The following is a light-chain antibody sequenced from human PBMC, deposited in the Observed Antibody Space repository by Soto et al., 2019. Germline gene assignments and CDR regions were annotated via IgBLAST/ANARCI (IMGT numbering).Light chain of an antibody. CDR3: QQYDSYPLT. J-gene: IGKJ4*01. Sequence: DIQMTQSPCTLSASVGDRVTITCRASQSISSWLAWYQKKPGKAPNLLIYKTSSLESGVPSRFSGSGSGTEFTLTVNSLQPDDFATYYCQQYDSYPLTFGGGTKVEIK. CDR2: KTS. CDR1: QSISSW. V-gene: IGKV1-5*03.